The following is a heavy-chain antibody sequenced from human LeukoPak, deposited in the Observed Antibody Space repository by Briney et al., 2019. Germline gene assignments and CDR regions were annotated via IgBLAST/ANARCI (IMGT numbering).Heavy chain of an antibody. D-gene: IGHD2-21*01. CDR1: GYTFTKYV. Sequence: ASVKVSCKASGYTFTKYVVHWVRQAPGQRPEWMGWINAGNGDTEYSQNFQDRVTITRDTSANTAYMELSSLTSEDTALYYCARDGCGDTCYPGGYWGQGTLVTVSS. CDR2: INAGNGDT. CDR3: ARDGCGDTCYPGGY. V-gene: IGHV1-3*01. J-gene: IGHJ4*02.